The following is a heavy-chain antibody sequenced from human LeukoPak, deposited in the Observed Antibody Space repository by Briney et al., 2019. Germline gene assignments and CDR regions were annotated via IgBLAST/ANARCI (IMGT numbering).Heavy chain of an antibody. J-gene: IGHJ4*02. CDR2: IYYSGST. Sequence: SETLSLTCTVSGGSISSSSYYWGRIRQPPGKGLEWIGSIYYSGSTYYNPSLKSRVTISVDTSKNQFSLKLSSVTAADTAVYYCARLSLLWFGEPQDYWGQGTLVTVSS. CDR1: GGSISSSSYY. CDR3: ARLSLLWFGEPQDY. D-gene: IGHD3-10*01. V-gene: IGHV4-39*01.